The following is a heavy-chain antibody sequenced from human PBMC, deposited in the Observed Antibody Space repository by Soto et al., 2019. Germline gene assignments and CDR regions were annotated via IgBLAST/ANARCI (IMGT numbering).Heavy chain of an antibody. CDR2: IRSKGNNYAT. D-gene: IGHD1-26*01. CDR1: GFTFSRSA. V-gene: IGHV3-73*01. CDR3: ARIYSDALDI. Sequence: PGRSQRPSCAASGFTFSRSAIHWVRQASGKGLEWVARIRSKGNNYATAYAASVKGRFTISRDDSKKTAYLQLNSLKAEDTAIYYCARIYSDALDIWGQGTMVTVSS. J-gene: IGHJ3*02.